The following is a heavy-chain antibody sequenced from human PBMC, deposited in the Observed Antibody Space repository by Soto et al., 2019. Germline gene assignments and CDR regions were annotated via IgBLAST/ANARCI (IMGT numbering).Heavy chain of an antibody. CDR2: IYTSGST. CDR3: ARSPQPDRSGWYEAFRWFDP. J-gene: IGHJ5*02. D-gene: IGHD6-19*01. V-gene: IGHV4-4*07. CDR1: GGSISGSY. Sequence: PSESLSLTCSVSGGSISGSYWSWIRQPAGKGLEWIGRIYTSGSTNYNPSLKSRVTMSVDTSKNQFSLKLSSVTAADTAVYYCARSPQPDRSGWYEAFRWFDPWGQGTLVTVSS.